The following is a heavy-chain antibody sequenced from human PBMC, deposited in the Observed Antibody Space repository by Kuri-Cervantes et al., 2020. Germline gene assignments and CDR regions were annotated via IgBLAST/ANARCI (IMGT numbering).Heavy chain of an antibody. Sequence: ASVKVSCKASGYTFTGYYMHWVRQAPGQGLEWMGWINPNSGGTNYAQKFQGRVTITADESTSTAYMELSSLRSEDTAVYYCAREYSGYDYAFDIWGQGTMVTVSS. D-gene: IGHD5-12*01. V-gene: IGHV1-2*02. CDR3: AREYSGYDYAFDI. CDR1: GYTFTGYY. CDR2: INPNSGGT. J-gene: IGHJ3*02.